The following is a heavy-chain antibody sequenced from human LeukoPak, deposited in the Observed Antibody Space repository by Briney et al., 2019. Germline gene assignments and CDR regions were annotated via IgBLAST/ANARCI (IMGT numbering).Heavy chain of an antibody. Sequence: ASVKVSCKASGYIFTGYYMHWVRQAPGQGLEWMGWINPNSGGTNYAQKFRGRVTMTEDTSTDTAYMELSSLRSEDTAVYYCATDIDYYGSGTYYKRGWGQGTLVTVSS. CDR3: ATDIDYYGSGTYYKRG. J-gene: IGHJ4*02. V-gene: IGHV1-2*02. CDR1: GYIFTGYY. CDR2: INPNSGGT. D-gene: IGHD3-10*01.